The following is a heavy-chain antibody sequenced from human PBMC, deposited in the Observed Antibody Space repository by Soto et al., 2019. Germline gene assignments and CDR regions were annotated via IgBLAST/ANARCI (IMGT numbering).Heavy chain of an antibody. V-gene: IGHV4-30-4*01. Sequence: PSETLSLTCTVSGGSISSGDYYWSWIRQPPGKGLEWIGYIYYNGSTYYNPSLKSRVTISVDTSKNQFSLKLSSVTAADTAVYYCASASGARYFAYCGQGTLVTVSS. CDR2: IYYNGST. CDR1: GGSISSGDYY. J-gene: IGHJ4*02. D-gene: IGHD6-25*01. CDR3: ASASGARYFAY.